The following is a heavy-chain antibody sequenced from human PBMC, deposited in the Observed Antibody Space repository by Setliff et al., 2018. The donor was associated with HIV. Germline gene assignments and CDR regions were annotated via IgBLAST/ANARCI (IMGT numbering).Heavy chain of an antibody. Sequence: SETLSLTCTVSGGFSDRYFWSWVRQPPGKGLEWIGYIYTSDIIVYNPSLQGRVSMSTDMSKKEFSLSLTSVTVADTAVYYCARGRSDFNYWSGYYGWLDPWGQGILVTVSS. J-gene: IGHJ5*02. CDR2: IYTSDII. CDR1: GGFSDRYF. CDR3: ARGRSDFNYWSGYYGWLDP. D-gene: IGHD3-3*01. V-gene: IGHV4-4*08.